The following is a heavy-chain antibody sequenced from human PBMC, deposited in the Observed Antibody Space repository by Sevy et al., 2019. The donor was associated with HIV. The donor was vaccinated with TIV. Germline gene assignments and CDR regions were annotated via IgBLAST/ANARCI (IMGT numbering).Heavy chain of an antibody. J-gene: IGHJ3*02. CDR2: ISYDGSNK. CDR3: AREGVGATTDAFDI. V-gene: IGHV3-30-3*01. D-gene: IGHD1-26*01. CDR1: GFTFSSYA. Sequence: GGSLRLSCAASGFTFSSYAMHWDRQAPGKGLEWVAVISYDGSNKYYADSVKGRFTISRDNSKNTLYLQMNSLRAEDTAVYYCAREGVGATTDAFDIWGQGTMVTVSS.